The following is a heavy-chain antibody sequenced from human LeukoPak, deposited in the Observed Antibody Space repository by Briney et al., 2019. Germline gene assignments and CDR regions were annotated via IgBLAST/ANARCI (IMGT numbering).Heavy chain of an antibody. J-gene: IGHJ6*03. D-gene: IGHD4-11*01. V-gene: IGHV4-4*07. Sequence: SETLSLTCTVSGGPITTYYLSWIRQSAGMGLEWIGRISGSGVITYNPSLKSRVILSLDTSNNHFSLKLISVTAADTAVYFCARGRVSSSTWYSTYYYYFYMDVWGKGTTVTVSS. CDR1: GGPITTYY. CDR2: ISGSGVI. CDR3: ARGRVSSSTWYSTYYYYFYMDV.